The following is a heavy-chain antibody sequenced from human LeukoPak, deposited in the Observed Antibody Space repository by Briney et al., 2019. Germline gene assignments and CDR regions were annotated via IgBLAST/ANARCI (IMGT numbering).Heavy chain of an antibody. Sequence: GGSLRLSCAASGFTFSSYSMNWVRQAPGKGLEWVSSISSSSSYIYYADSVKGRFTISRDNAKNSLYLQMNSLRAEDTAVYYCAKAQQWLVLSYFDYWGQGTLVTVSS. CDR3: AKAQQWLVLSYFDY. CDR2: ISSSSSYI. D-gene: IGHD6-19*01. CDR1: GFTFSSYS. J-gene: IGHJ4*02. V-gene: IGHV3-21*04.